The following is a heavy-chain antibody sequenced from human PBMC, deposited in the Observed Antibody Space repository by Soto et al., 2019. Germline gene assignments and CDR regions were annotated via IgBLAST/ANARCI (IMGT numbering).Heavy chain of an antibody. Sequence: WGSLRLSCTASGFTFSDYYMGWMCQAPGKGLEWVSYISNSGNTLYYADSVKGRFTASRDNAKNSLYLQMNSLRAEDTAVYYCARAKGSYAFDIWGQGTMVTVSS. J-gene: IGHJ3*02. CDR1: GFTFSDYY. CDR3: ARAKGSYAFDI. CDR2: ISNSGNTL. V-gene: IGHV3-11*01. D-gene: IGHD3-10*01.